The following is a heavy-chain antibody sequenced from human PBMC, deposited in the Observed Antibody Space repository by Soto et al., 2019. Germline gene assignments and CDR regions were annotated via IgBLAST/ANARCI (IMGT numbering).Heavy chain of an antibody. CDR1: GGTFSSYA. Sequence: QVQLVQSGAEVKKPGSSVKVSCKASGGTFSSYAISWVRQAPGQGLEWMGGIIPIFGTANYAQKFQGRVTIPADESTGTAYVERSSLRAGGTAVYYCARTAITSFGVGPGAGMEAWGQGTTVTVSS. D-gene: IGHD3-3*01. CDR3: ARTAITSFGVGPGAGMEA. CDR2: IIPIFGTA. J-gene: IGHJ6*02. V-gene: IGHV1-69*12.